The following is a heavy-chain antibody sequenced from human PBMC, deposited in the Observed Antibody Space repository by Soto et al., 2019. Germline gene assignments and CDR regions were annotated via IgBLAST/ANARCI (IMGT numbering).Heavy chain of an antibody. D-gene: IGHD3-22*01. CDR2: ISSSSSYI. CDR1: GFTFSSYS. V-gene: IGHV3-21*01. J-gene: IGHJ5*02. CDR3: ARAAPTLNYYDSSAPGWFDP. Sequence: GGSLRLSCAASGFTFSSYSMNWVRQAPGKGLEWVSSISSSSSYIYYADSVKGRFTISRDNAKNSLYLQTNSLRAEDTAVYYCARAAPTLNYYDSSAPGWFDPWGQGTLVTVSS.